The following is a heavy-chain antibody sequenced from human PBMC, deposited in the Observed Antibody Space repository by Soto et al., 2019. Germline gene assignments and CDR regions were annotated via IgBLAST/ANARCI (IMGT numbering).Heavy chain of an antibody. Sequence: GESLKISCKGSGYSFTSYWIGWVRQMPGKGLEWMGIIYPGDSDTRYSPSFQGQVTISADKSISTAYLQWSSLKASDTAMYYCARLIVYYDSSGYPGPSDYWGQGTLVTVS. J-gene: IGHJ4*02. V-gene: IGHV5-51*01. CDR3: ARLIVYYDSSGYPGPSDY. D-gene: IGHD3-22*01. CDR1: GYSFTSYW. CDR2: IYPGDSDT.